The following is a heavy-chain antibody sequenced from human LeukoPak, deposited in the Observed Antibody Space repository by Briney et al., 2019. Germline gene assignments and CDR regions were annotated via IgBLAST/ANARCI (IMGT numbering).Heavy chain of an antibody. CDR2: IYSGGST. CDR3: ARHGSITMVRGRLRYYYMDV. CDR1: GLTVSSNY. J-gene: IGHJ6*03. Sequence: QAGGSLRLSCAASGLTVSSNYMSWVRQAPGKGLEWVSVIYSGGSTYYADSVKGRFTISRDNSKNTLYLQMNSLRAEDTAVYYCARHGSITMVRGRLRYYYMDVWGKGTTVTISS. V-gene: IGHV3-53*01. D-gene: IGHD3-10*01.